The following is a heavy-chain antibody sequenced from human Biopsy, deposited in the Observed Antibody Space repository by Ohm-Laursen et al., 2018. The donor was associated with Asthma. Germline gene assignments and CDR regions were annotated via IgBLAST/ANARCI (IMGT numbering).Heavy chain of an antibody. CDR2: ISKDASTQ. CDR3: ARQSGQEYGDSIPFDT. Sequence: SLRLSCAAFGFSFSNFAIHWVRQAPGKGLEWVGVISKDASTQDYADSVKGRFTISRDNSRNRLYLQTNSLTVEDSAVYFCARQSGQEYGDSIPFDTWGQGTKVAVSS. V-gene: IGHV3-30*13. D-gene: IGHD3-22*01. CDR1: GFSFSNFA. J-gene: IGHJ3*02.